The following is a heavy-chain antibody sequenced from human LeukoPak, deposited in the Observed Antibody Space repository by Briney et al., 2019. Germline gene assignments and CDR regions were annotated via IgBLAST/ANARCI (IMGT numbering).Heavy chain of an antibody. CDR1: GFTFSSYA. V-gene: IGHV3-23*01. J-gene: IGHJ5*02. D-gene: IGHD3-10*01. CDR2: LSGSGGST. Sequence: GGSLRLSCAASGFTFSSYAMSWVRQAPGKGLEWVSPLSGSGGSTYYADSVKGRFTISRDNSKNTLYLRMNSLRAEDTAVYYCAKDPSITMVRGVLWNWFDPWGQGTLVTVSS. CDR3: AKDPSITMVRGVLWNWFDP.